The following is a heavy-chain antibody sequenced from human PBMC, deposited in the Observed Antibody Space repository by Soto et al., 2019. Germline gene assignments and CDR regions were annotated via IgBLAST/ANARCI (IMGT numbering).Heavy chain of an antibody. D-gene: IGHD3-10*01. V-gene: IGHV1-69*01. J-gene: IGHJ6*02. Sequence: VQVVQSGVEVRRSGSSVKVSCKASGDTFKNCVISWVRQAPGQGLEWMGGIIPLFGTTDFAQRFQGRLTITTDESTTTAYMELSRLRSEDTATYYCAAELGFGKLSVVWGQGTTVIVSS. CDR2: IIPLFGTT. CDR3: AAELGFGKLSVV. CDR1: GDTFKNCV.